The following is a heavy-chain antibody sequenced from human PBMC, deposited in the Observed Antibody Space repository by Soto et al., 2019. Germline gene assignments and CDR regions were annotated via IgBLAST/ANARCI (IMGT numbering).Heavy chain of an antibody. CDR2: INYSGST. CDR1: GGSISSSSYY. V-gene: IGHV4-39*01. Sequence: QLQLQESGPGLVKPSETLSLTCTVSGGSISSSSYYWGWIRQPPGKGLEWIGSINYSGSTYYNPSLKIRVTISVDTSKNQFSLKLSSVTAADTAVYYCARHLMTTVTSFDYWGQGTLVTVSS. CDR3: ARHLMTTVTSFDY. D-gene: IGHD4-17*01. J-gene: IGHJ4*02.